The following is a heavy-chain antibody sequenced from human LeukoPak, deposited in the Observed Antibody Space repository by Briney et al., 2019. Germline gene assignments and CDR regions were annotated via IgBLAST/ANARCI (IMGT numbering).Heavy chain of an antibody. Sequence: PGGSLRLSCAASGFTFSDYSMNWIRQAPGEGLEWVSYIANVGSVIYYADSVKGRFIISRDKAKNTVYLQMNSLRAEDTGLYSCARDRGSYESTDYPSFDFWGQGVQVTVSS. CDR3: ARDRGSYESTDYPSFDF. CDR1: GFTFSDYS. J-gene: IGHJ4*02. V-gene: IGHV3-11*04. CDR2: IANVGSVI. D-gene: IGHD3-22*01.